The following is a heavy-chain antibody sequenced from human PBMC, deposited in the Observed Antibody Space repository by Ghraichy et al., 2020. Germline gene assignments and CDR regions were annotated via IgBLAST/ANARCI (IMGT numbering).Heavy chain of an antibody. CDR3: AKEAYDFWSASPFYFDS. CDR2: ISASGDST. CDR1: GFTFTIYA. J-gene: IGHJ4*02. V-gene: IGHV3-23*01. D-gene: IGHD3-3*01. Sequence: GESLNISCAASGFTFTIYAMSCVRQAPGKGLEWVSAISASGDSTSYADSVKGRFTISRDNSKNTLYLQMNSLRAEDTAVYYCAKEAYDFWSASPFYFDSWGQGTLVTVSS.